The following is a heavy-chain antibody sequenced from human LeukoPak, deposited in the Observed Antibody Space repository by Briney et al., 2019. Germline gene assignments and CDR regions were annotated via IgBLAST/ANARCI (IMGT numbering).Heavy chain of an antibody. D-gene: IGHD6-13*01. Sequence: GESLQISCQGSGYSFTSYWVGWVRQMPGKGLEWMGIIYPGDSDTRYSPSFQGQVTISADKSINTAYLQWSSLKASDTAMYYCARHSPYSSSWYFFDYWGQGTLVTVSS. V-gene: IGHV5-51*01. CDR1: GYSFTSYW. CDR2: IYPGDSDT. CDR3: ARHSPYSSSWYFFDY. J-gene: IGHJ4*02.